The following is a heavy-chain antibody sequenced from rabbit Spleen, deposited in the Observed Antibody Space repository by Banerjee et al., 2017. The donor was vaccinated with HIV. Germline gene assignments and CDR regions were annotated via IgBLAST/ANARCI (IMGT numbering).Heavy chain of an antibody. Sequence: QEQLVESGGGLVQPEGSLTLTCKASGFSFSDRDVMCWVRQAPGKGLEWIACINAATAKPVYATWAKGRFTISRTSSTTVTLRMTSLTAADRATYFCARDLVGVIGWNFYLWGPGTLVTVS. CDR3: ARDLVGVIGWNFYL. D-gene: IGHD1-1*01. J-gene: IGHJ4*01. V-gene: IGHV1S45*01. CDR1: GFSFSDRDV. CDR2: INAATAKP.